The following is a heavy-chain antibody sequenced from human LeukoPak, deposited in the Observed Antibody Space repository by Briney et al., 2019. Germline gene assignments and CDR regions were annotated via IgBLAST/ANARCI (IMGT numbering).Heavy chain of an antibody. Sequence: SVKVSCKASGGTFSSYAISWVRLAPGQGLEWMGGIIPIFGTANYAQKFQGRVTITADESTSTAYMELSSLRSEDTAVYYCARGLYYYGSGSYYYYYGMDVWGKGTTVTVSS. J-gene: IGHJ6*04. V-gene: IGHV1-69*01. CDR3: ARGLYYYGSGSYYYYYGMDV. CDR1: GGTFSSYA. CDR2: IIPIFGTA. D-gene: IGHD3-10*01.